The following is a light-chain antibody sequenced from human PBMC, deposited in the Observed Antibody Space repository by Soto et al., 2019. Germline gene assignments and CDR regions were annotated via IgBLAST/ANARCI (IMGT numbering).Light chain of an antibody. CDR1: ISDVVVYNY. CDR2: DFI. Sequence: QSVLTQPASVSGSPGQSITISFTVTISDVVVYNYVSFYQQHPFKAPKLMIYDFINLPSLFSDRFSVSNSGNTSSLTISGLRAEDEADYYCTSYTSSSTYVFGTGTKVAVL. J-gene: IGLJ1*01. V-gene: IGLV2-14*01. CDR3: TSYTSSSTYV.